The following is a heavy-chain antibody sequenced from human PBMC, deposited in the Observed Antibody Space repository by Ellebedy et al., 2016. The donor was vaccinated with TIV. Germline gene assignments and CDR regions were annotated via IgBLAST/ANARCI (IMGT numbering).Heavy chain of an antibody. J-gene: IGHJ4*02. Sequence: AASVKVPCKASGYTFTTYGINWVRQAPGQGLEWMGWTSAYNGNTENAQKFQGRVTMTTDTSTSTAYMELRSLMSDDTAVYFCARGNWGEVGDYWGQGTLVTVSS. CDR3: ARGNWGEVGDY. CDR2: TSAYNGNT. V-gene: IGHV1-18*04. D-gene: IGHD7-27*01. CDR1: GYTFTTYG.